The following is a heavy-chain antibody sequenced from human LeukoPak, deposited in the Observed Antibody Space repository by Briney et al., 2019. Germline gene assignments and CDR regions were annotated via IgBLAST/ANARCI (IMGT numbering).Heavy chain of an antibody. CDR1: GGSISSSSYY. V-gene: IGHV4-39*07. D-gene: IGHD3-22*01. J-gene: IGHJ3*02. CDR3: ARYGGAYDSSGYYYWSDAFDI. CDR2: IYYSGST. Sequence: SETLSLTCTVSGGSISSSSYYWGWIRQPPGKGLEWIGSIYYSGSTYYNPSLKSRVTISVDTSKNQFSLKLSSVTAADTAVYYCARYGGAYDSSGYYYWSDAFDIWGQGTMVTVSS.